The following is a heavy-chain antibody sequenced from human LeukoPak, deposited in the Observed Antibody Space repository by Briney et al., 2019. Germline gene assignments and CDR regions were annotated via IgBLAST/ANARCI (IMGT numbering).Heavy chain of an antibody. J-gene: IGHJ3*02. CDR2: ISSSSSYI. D-gene: IGHD6-6*01. V-gene: IGHV3-21*01. Sequence: GGSLRLSCAPSGLTFSSYSMNWVRQAPGKGLGWVSSISSSSSYIYYADSVKGRFTISRDNAKNSLYLQMTSLRAEDTAVYYCARDRSSRVAFDIWGQGTMVTVSS. CDR1: GLTFSSYS. CDR3: ARDRSSRVAFDI.